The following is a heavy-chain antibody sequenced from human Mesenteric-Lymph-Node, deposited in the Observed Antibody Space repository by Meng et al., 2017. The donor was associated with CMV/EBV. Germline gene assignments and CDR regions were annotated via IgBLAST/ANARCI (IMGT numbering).Heavy chain of an antibody. CDR1: GFTFSSYG. D-gene: IGHD2-2*01. J-gene: IGHJ6*02. V-gene: IGHV3-74*01. CDR2: INSDGSST. CDR3: ARVSGYCSSTSCYCYDIDV. Sequence: GGSLRLSCAASGFTFSSYGMHWVRQAPGKGLVWVSRINSDGSSTCYADSVKGRFTISRDNAKNTLYLQMNSLRAEDTAVYYCARVSGYCSSTSCYCYDIDVWGQGTTVTVSS.